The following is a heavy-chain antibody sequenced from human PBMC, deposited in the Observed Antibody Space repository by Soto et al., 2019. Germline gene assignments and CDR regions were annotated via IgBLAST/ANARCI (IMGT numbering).Heavy chain of an antibody. V-gene: IGHV1-58*02. D-gene: IGHD3-3*01. CDR1: GFTFTSSA. CDR3: ARVPPHYYDFWSGYSFDP. Sequence: SVKVSCKASGFTFTSSAMQWVRQARGQRLEWIGWIVVGSGNTNYAQKFQERVTITRDMSTSTAYMELSSLRSEDTAVYYCARVPPHYYDFWSGYSFDPWGQGTLLTVSS. J-gene: IGHJ5*02. CDR2: IVVGSGNT.